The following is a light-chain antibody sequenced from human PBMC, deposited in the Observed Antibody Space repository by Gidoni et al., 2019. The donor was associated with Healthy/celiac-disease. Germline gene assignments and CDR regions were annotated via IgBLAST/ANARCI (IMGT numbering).Light chain of an antibody. CDR2: VNN. Sequence: QSVLPQPPSVSGAPGQRVTISCTGSSSNIGAGYDVHWYQQFPGKVPKLLIYVNNNRPAGVPDRFSGSQAGTSVSLAITGLQAEDEADYYCQAYDSSLSHWVFGGGTNLTV. CDR3: QAYDSSLSHWV. V-gene: IGLV1-40*01. CDR1: SSNIGAGYD. J-gene: IGLJ3*02.